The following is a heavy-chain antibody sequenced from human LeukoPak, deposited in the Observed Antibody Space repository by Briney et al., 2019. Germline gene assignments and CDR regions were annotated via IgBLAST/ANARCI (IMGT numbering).Heavy chain of an antibody. CDR3: ARGSSGNYHLDY. Sequence: SQTLSLTCTVSGGSISSGDYYWSWIRQPPGKGLEWIGYIYYSGSTYYNPSLKSRVTISVDTSKNQFSLKLSSVTAADTAVYYCARGSSGNYHLDYWGQGTLVTVSS. D-gene: IGHD4-23*01. V-gene: IGHV4-30-4*08. CDR2: IYYSGST. CDR1: GGSISSGDYY. J-gene: IGHJ4*02.